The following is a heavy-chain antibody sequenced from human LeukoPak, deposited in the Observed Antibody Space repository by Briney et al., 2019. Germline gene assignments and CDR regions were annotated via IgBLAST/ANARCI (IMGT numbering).Heavy chain of an antibody. J-gene: IGHJ3*02. V-gene: IGHV3-23*01. D-gene: IGHD3-22*01. CDR2: ISGSGGST. CDR1: GFTFSSYA. Sequence: GGSLRLSCAASGFTFSSYAMSWVRQATGKGLEWVSAISGSGGSTYYADSVKGRFTISRDNSKNTLYLQMNSLRAEDTAVYYCAKEEGYYDSSGYRPKIKRHNAFDIWGQGTMVTVSS. CDR3: AKEEGYYDSSGYRPKIKRHNAFDI.